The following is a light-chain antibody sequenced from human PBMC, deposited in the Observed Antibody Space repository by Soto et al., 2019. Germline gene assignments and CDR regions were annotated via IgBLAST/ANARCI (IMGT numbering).Light chain of an antibody. CDR3: QQYGISPFT. Sequence: ELVMTQSASTLSVSPGDKVSLSCRANQTISNTLAWYQQKPGQAPRLLIYAASSRATGIPDRFSGSGSGTDFTLTISRLEPEDFAVYYCQQYGISPFTSGPGTKVDIK. V-gene: IGKV3-20*01. CDR1: QTISNT. CDR2: AAS. J-gene: IGKJ3*01.